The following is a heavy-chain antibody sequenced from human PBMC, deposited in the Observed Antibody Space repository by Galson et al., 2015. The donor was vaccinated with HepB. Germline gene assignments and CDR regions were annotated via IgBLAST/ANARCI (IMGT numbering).Heavy chain of an antibody. CDR2: INHSGST. Sequence: TLSLTCAVSGGSISSGGYSWSWIRQPPGKGLEWIGYINHSGSTNYNPSLKSRVTISVDTSKNQFSLKLSSVTAADTAVYYCARGNDYNSGTFHKEDAFDIWGHGTMVTVSS. CDR1: GGSISSGGYS. V-gene: IGHV4-30-2*01. D-gene: IGHD3-10*01. CDR3: ARGNDYNSGTFHKEDAFDI. J-gene: IGHJ3*02.